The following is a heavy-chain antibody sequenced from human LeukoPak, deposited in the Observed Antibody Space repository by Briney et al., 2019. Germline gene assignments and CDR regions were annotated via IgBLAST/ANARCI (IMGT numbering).Heavy chain of an antibody. V-gene: IGHV3-7*01. CDR3: ARDSTRYDSSGYYPY. Sequence: GGSLRLSCAASELTYGMNWVRQAPGKGLEWVANIKQDGSEKYYVDSVKGRFTISRDNAKNSLYLQMNSLRAEDTAVYYCARDSTRYDSSGYYPYWGQGTLVTVSS. CDR2: IKQDGSEK. D-gene: IGHD3-22*01. J-gene: IGHJ4*02. CDR1: ELTYG.